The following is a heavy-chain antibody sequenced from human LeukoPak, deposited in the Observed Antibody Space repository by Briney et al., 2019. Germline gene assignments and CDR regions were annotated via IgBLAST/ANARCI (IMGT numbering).Heavy chain of an antibody. CDR1: GATFSSYA. Sequence: ASVKVSFKTSGATFSSYAISCVRQAPGQGLEWMGGINPNSGGTNYAQKFQGRVTMTRDTSISTGYMELSRLRSDDTAVYSCATFRGGDYFYYWGQGTLVTVSS. J-gene: IGHJ4*02. D-gene: IGHD3-10*01. V-gene: IGHV1-2*02. CDR3: ATFRGGDYFYY. CDR2: INPNSGGT.